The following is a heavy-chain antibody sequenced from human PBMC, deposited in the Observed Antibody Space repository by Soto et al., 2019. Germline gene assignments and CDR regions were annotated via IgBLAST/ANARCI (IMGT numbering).Heavy chain of an antibody. CDR3: ARQGDKGRAFDI. Sequence: SETLSLTCTVSGGSFSSSSYYWGWIRQPPGKGLEWIGSMYYSGSTFYNPSLKSRVTLSVDTSKTQFSLKLSSVTAADTAVYYCARQGDKGRAFDIWGQGTMVTV. V-gene: IGHV4-39*01. D-gene: IGHD1-26*01. CDR2: MYYSGST. J-gene: IGHJ3*02. CDR1: GGSFSSSSYY.